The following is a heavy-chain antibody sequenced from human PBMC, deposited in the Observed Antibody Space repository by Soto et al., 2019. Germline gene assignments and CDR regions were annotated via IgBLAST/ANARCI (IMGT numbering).Heavy chain of an antibody. CDR1: GFTVSSNY. Sequence: GGSLRLSCAASGFTVSSNYMSWVRQAPGKGLEWVSVIYSGGRTYYADSVKGRFTISKDNSKNTLYLQMNSLRAEDTAVYYCARGGNDYGDYLSYYYYYMDVWGKGTTVTVSS. V-gene: IGHV3-66*01. CDR3: ARGGNDYGDYLSYYYYYMDV. J-gene: IGHJ6*03. CDR2: IYSGGRT. D-gene: IGHD4-17*01.